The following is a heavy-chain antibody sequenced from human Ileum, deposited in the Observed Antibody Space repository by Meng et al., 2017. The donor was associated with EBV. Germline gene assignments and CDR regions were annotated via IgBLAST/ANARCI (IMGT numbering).Heavy chain of an antibody. Sequence: LRLQESVPGLVTPSDTLSLTCTVSGGPINSSSYYWGWIRQPPGKGLEWIGSIYYSGRTYYNPSLKSRVTISVDTSKNQFSLKLSSVTAADTAVYYCARPIAAAGWFDPWGQGTLVTVSS. CDR1: GGPINSSSYY. CDR3: ARPIAAAGWFDP. J-gene: IGHJ5*02. V-gene: IGHV4-39*01. D-gene: IGHD6-13*01. CDR2: IYYSGRT.